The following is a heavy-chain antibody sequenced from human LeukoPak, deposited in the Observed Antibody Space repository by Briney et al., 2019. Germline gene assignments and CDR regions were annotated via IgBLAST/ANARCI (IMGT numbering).Heavy chain of an antibody. V-gene: IGHV1-46*01. J-gene: IGHJ3*01. CDR1: GYTFTSYY. Sequence: ASVKVSCKASGYTFTSYYMHWVRQAPGQGLEWMGLINPSGGTTRYAQNFQGRVTLTRDTSVTTAYMELSGLISDDTALYFCARESAVVARGGAFDLWGQGTMVIVSA. CDR3: ARESAVVARGGAFDL. CDR2: INPSGGTT. D-gene: IGHD3-10*01.